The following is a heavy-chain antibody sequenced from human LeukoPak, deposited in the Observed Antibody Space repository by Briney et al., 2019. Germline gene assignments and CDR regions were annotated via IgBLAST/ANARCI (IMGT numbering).Heavy chain of an antibody. CDR1: GGSISGSSYY. Sequence: SETLSLTCTVSGGSISGSSYYWGWIRQPLGKGLEWIGSIYYSGSTYYNPSLKSRVTISVDTSKNQFSLKLSSVTAADTAVYYCARGGGYYYGMDVWGQGTTVTVSS. J-gene: IGHJ6*02. V-gene: IGHV4-39*01. CDR2: IYYSGST. CDR3: ARGGGYYYGMDV.